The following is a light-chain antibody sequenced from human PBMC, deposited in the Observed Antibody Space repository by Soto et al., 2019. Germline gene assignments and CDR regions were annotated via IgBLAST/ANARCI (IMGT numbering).Light chain of an antibody. CDR2: EVN. J-gene: IGLJ7*01. V-gene: IGLV2-8*01. Sequence: QSALTQPPSASGSPGQSVTISCTGTSSDIGAYNYVSWFQQHPGEAPKLIISEVNKRPSGVPDRFSGSKSGNTASLTVSGLLAEDEAGYYCTSYGGRDNLMFGGGTQLTVL. CDR3: TSYGGRDNLM. CDR1: SSDIGAYNY.